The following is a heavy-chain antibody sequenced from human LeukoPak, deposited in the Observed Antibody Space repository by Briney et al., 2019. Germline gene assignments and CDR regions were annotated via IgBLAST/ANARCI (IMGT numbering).Heavy chain of an antibody. CDR1: GFTFSSYA. Sequence: PGGSLRLSCAASGFTFSSYAMSWVRQAPGKGLELVSAISRSGGSTYYADSVKGRFTISSENSKNALYLQMNSLRAEDTAVYYCARERLRFLEWLSGGDAFDIWGQGTMVTVSS. CDR2: ISRSGGST. CDR3: ARERLRFLEWLSGGDAFDI. D-gene: IGHD3-3*01. V-gene: IGHV3-23*01. J-gene: IGHJ3*02.